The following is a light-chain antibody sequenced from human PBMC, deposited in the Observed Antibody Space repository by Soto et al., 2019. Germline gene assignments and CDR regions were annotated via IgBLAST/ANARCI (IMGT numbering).Light chain of an antibody. J-gene: IGLJ3*02. CDR2: GHN. V-gene: IGLV1-40*01. Sequence: QSELTQPPSVSGAPGQRVTFSCTGSYSNIGAGYEVHWYQQVPGSAPKLLVSGHNNRPAGVPDRFFGSKSGSSASLTIIGLQAEDEADYYCQSFDNSVSGSGVFGGGTKLTVL. CDR1: YSNIGAGYE. CDR3: QSFDNSVSGSGV.